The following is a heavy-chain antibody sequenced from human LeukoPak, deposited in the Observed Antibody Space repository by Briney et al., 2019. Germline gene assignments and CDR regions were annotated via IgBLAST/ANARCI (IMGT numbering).Heavy chain of an antibody. Sequence: ASLKVSCKASGGTFSSYAINLVRQATGQGLEWMGWMNPNGGNTGYAQKFQGRVTMTRNTSISTAYMELSSLRSEDTAVYYCARGTGWLPYSRHFDYWGQGTLVTVSS. CDR3: ARGTGWLPYSRHFDY. CDR1: GGTFSSYA. J-gene: IGHJ4*02. V-gene: IGHV1-8*02. D-gene: IGHD5-12*01. CDR2: MNPNGGNT.